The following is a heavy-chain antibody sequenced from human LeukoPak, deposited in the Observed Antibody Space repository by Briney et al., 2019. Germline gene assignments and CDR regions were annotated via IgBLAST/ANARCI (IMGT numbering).Heavy chain of an antibody. Sequence: GGSLRLSCTASGFTFSSFNMYWVRQAPGKGLEWLANIKHDESEKDYVDSVKGRFTISRDNAKNSLYLQMNSLRVEDTAVYYCAGTNGYWGQGTLVTVSS. CDR1: GFTFSSFN. V-gene: IGHV3-7*05. CDR3: AGTNGY. J-gene: IGHJ4*02. CDR2: IKHDESEK.